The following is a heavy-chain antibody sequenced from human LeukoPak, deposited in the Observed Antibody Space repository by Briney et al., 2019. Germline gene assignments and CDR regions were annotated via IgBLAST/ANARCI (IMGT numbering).Heavy chain of an antibody. CDR1: GGSFSGYY. Sequence: SETLSLTCAVYGGSFSGYYWTWIRQPPGKGLEWIGEINHSGSTNCNPSLKSRVTISVDTSKNQFSLKMRSMTAADTAMYYCARARGSVAVDYWGQGTLVTVSS. CDR2: INHSGST. CDR3: ARARGSVAVDY. V-gene: IGHV4-34*01. J-gene: IGHJ4*02. D-gene: IGHD6-19*01.